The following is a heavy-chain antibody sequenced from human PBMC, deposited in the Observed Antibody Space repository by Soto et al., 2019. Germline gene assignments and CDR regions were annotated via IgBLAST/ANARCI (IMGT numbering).Heavy chain of an antibody. D-gene: IGHD3-3*01. CDR3: ARWKPIWGVVMRDRGGFDP. V-gene: IGHV1-2*04. CDR1: GYTFTGYY. Sequence: GASVKVSCKASGYTFTGYYMHWVRQAPGQGLEWMGWINPNSGGTNYAQKFQGWVTMTRDTSIRTAYMELSRLRSDDTAVYYCARWKPIWGVVMRDRGGFDPWGQGTLVTVSS. CDR2: INPNSGGT. J-gene: IGHJ5*02.